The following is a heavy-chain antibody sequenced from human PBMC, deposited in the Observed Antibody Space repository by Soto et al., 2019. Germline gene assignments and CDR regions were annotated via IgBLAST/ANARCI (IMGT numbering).Heavy chain of an antibody. Sequence: DVQLVESGGGLVQPGRSLRLSCAASGFTFDDYAMHWVRQAPGKGLXWVSGISWNSGSIGYADSVKGRFTISRDNAKNSLYLQMNSLRAEDTALYYCAKDLGSKYAFDIWGQGTMVTVSS. D-gene: IGHD3-10*01. V-gene: IGHV3-9*01. J-gene: IGHJ3*02. CDR1: GFTFDDYA. CDR3: AKDLGSKYAFDI. CDR2: ISWNSGSI.